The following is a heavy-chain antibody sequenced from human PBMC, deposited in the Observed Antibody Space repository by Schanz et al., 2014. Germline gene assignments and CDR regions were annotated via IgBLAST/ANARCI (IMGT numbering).Heavy chain of an antibody. D-gene: IGHD2-2*03. Sequence: EVQLVESGGGLVQPGGSLRLSCAASTFTFSSDWMSWVRQAPGKGLEWVANIKHDGSVKDYVDSVKGRFTISRDSAENSLYLQMNSLRAEDTAVYYCARAGYCTSVSCSLFVSDYWGQGTLVTVSS. CDR1: TFTFSSDW. CDR3: ARAGYCTSVSCSLFVSDY. V-gene: IGHV3-7*05. CDR2: IKHDGSVK. J-gene: IGHJ4*02.